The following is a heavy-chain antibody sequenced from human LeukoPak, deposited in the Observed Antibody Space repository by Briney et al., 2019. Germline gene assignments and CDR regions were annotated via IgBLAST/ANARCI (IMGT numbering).Heavy chain of an antibody. V-gene: IGHV4-34*01. Sequence: SETLSLTCAVYGGSFSGYYWSWIRQPPGKGLEWVGEINHSGSTNYNPSLKSRVNISVDTSKNQFSLKLSSVTAADTAVYYCARGPANYDFWSGYYRDYYYYMDVWGKGTTVTVSS. J-gene: IGHJ6*03. CDR2: INHSGST. CDR3: ARGPANYDFWSGYYRDYYYYMDV. D-gene: IGHD3-3*01. CDR1: GGSFSGYY.